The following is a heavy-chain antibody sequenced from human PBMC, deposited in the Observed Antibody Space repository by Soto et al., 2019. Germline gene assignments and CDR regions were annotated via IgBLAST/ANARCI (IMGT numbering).Heavy chain of an antibody. J-gene: IGHJ3*02. CDR1: GFTFSSYA. Sequence: GGSLRLSCAASGFTFSSYAMHWVRQAPGKGLEYVSAISSNGGSTYYANSVKGRFTISRDNSKNTQYLQMGSLRAENMAVYYSARDRVAARPEMDAFDIWGQGTMVTVSS. V-gene: IGHV3-64*01. CDR3: ARDRVAARPEMDAFDI. CDR2: ISSNGGST. D-gene: IGHD6-6*01.